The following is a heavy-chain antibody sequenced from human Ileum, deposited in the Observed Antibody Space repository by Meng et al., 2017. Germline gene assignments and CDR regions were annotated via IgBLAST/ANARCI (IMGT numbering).Heavy chain of an antibody. Sequence: QGQPGESGPEVERPGASLHVSCNSSGYSFTAYFMSWVRQAAGKGLEWMGWIDPRTGTKRNRAKYQGIAIMTSNTYINPFYMKVTNTGADATVVYYWGKAMDGVGGYWGQGTLVTVSS. D-gene: IGHD2-8*01. V-gene: IGHV1-2*02. CDR3: GKAMDGVGGY. J-gene: IGHJ4*02. CDR1: GYSFTAYF. CDR2: IDPRTGTK.